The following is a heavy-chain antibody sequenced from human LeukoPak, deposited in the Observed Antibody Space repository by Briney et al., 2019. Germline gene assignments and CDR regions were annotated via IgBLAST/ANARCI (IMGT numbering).Heavy chain of an antibody. CDR2: INHVGIT. V-gene: IGHV4-34*01. CDR3: ARKGLRPLEWLSEYFFDY. D-gene: IGHD3-3*01. CDR1: GESFDGYY. Sequence: SETLSLTCAVYGESFDGYYWSWIRQSPGKGLEWIGHINHVGITNHNPSLKSRVTISVDTSKNQFTLKVRSVTAADTGVYFCARKGLRPLEWLSEYFFDYWGQGALVSVAS. J-gene: IGHJ4*02.